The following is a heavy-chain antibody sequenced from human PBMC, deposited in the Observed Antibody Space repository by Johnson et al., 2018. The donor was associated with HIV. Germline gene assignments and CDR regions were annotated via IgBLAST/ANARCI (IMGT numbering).Heavy chain of an antibody. Sequence: VQLVESGGGLVQPGGSLRLSCAASGFTVSSNYMSWVRQAPGKGLEWVSVIYSGDSTYYADSVKGRFIISRDNSKHTLYLQMNSLRAEDTAVYYCAKGPQGIATPDAFDIWGQGTMVTVSS. D-gene: IGHD2-21*01. J-gene: IGHJ3*02. CDR2: IYSGDST. CDR3: AKGPQGIATPDAFDI. CDR1: GFTVSSNY. V-gene: IGHV3-66*01.